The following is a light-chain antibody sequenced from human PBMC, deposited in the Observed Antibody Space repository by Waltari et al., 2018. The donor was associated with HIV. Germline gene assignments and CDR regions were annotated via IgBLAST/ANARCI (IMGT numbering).Light chain of an antibody. CDR3: QQYKNWPPLT. V-gene: IGKV3-15*01. CDR1: QSVSSN. CDR2: GAS. Sequence: EIVMTQSPATLSVSQGDRATLSCRASQSVSSNLAWYQQKPGQAPRLLISGASTKATGIPAMFSCSVYGTEFTLTNRSLQSEDFAVDYCQQYKNWPPLTFGGGTKVEIK. J-gene: IGKJ4*01.